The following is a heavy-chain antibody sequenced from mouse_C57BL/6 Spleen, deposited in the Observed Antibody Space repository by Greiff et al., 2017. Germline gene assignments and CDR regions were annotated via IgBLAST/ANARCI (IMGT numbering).Heavy chain of an antibody. Sequence: EVMLVESGGGLVKPGGSLKLSCAASGFTFSDYGMHWVRQAPEKGLEWVAYISSGSSTIYYADTVKGRFTISRDNAKNTLFLQMTSLRSEDTAMYYCAWAGLLRDYAMDYWGQGTSVTVSS. CDR2: ISSGSSTI. CDR1: GFTFSDYG. V-gene: IGHV5-17*01. J-gene: IGHJ4*01. D-gene: IGHD1-1*01. CDR3: AWAGLLRDYAMDY.